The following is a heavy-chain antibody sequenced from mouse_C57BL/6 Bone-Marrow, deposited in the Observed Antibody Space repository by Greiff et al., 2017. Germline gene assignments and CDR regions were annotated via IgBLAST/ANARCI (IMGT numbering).Heavy chain of an antibody. CDR3: ASNYYGSSYGYFDV. Sequence: DVKLQESGPGMVKPSQSLSLTCTVTGYSITSGYDWHWIRHFPGNKLEWMGYISYSGSTNYNPSLKSRISITHDTSKNHFFLKLNSVTTEDTATXYCASNYYGSSYGYFDVWGTGTTGTVSS. CDR1: GYSITSGYD. V-gene: IGHV3-1*01. J-gene: IGHJ1*03. D-gene: IGHD1-1*01. CDR2: ISYSGST.